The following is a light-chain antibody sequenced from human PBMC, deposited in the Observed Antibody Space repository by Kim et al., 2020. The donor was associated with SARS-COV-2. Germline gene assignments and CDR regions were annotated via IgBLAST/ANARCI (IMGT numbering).Light chain of an antibody. Sequence: GQSVTISCTGTSSDVGAYNYVSWYQQHPGKAPKFMIFEVSKRPSGVPDRFSGSKSGNLASLTVSGLQAEDEADYYCSSYAGSNNLVFGGGTKLTVL. V-gene: IGLV2-8*01. CDR2: EVS. CDR3: SSYAGSNNLV. J-gene: IGLJ2*01. CDR1: SSDVGAYNY.